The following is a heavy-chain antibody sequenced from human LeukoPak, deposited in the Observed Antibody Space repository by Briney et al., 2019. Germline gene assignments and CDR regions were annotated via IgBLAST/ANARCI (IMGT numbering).Heavy chain of an antibody. Sequence: GGSLRLLCTASGYTFCDYHMRWIPQSPGRAVEGISYISSSGSTIYYADSVKGRFTISRDNARNSLYLQMNSLRAEDTAVYYCARERAIASLRPYYFDYWGQGTLVTVSS. CDR2: ISSSGSTI. V-gene: IGHV3-11*01. CDR1: GYTFCDYH. J-gene: IGHJ4*02. CDR3: ARERAIASLRPYYFDY. D-gene: IGHD6-6*01.